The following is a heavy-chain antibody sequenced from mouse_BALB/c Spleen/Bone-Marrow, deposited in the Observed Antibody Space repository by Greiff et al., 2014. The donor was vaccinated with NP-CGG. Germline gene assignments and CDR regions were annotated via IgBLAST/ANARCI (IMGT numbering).Heavy chain of an antibody. D-gene: IGHD2-1*01. CDR3: ARVYGNYDAMDY. CDR2: INPSSGYT. CDR1: GYTFTTYT. J-gene: IGHJ4*01. V-gene: IGHV1-4*01. Sequence: VKLMESGAELARPGASVKMSCRASGYTFTTYTMHWVKQRPGQGLEWIGYINPSSGYTYYNQKFKDKATLTADKSSSAACLQLSSLTSEDSAVYYCARVYGNYDAMDYWGQGTSVTVSS.